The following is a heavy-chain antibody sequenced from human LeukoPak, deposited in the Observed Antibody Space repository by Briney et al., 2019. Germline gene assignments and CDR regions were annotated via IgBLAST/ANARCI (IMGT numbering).Heavy chain of an antibody. Sequence: PSETLSLTCTVSGGSISSYYWSWIRQPAGKGLEWIGRIYTSGSTNYSPSLKSRVTMSVDTSKNQFSLKLSSVTAADTAVYYCARDLGYYDSSGYYPWGQGTLVTVSS. CDR1: GGSISSYY. J-gene: IGHJ5*02. CDR3: ARDLGYYDSSGYYP. CDR2: IYTSGST. V-gene: IGHV4-4*07. D-gene: IGHD3-22*01.